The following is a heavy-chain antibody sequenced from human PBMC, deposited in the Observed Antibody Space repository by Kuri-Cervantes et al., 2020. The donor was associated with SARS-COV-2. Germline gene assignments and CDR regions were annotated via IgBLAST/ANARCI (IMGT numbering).Heavy chain of an antibody. J-gene: IGHJ4*02. CDR2: IYSSGTT. V-gene: IGHV3-53*01. D-gene: IGHD2/OR15-2a*01. CDR1: GFSVSSTF. CDR3: ARHPKTIPQYHFDY. Sequence: GESLKISCAAAGFSVSSTFMSGVRQAPGKGLEWVSIIYSSGTTYYADTVKGRFTISRDNSKSTLYLNMNSLRAEDTAVYHCARHPKTIPQYHFDYWGQGTLVTVSS.